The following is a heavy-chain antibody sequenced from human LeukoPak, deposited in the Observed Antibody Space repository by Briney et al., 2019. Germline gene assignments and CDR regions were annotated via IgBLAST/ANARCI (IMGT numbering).Heavy chain of an antibody. CDR3: ARNSRLAYYYYMDV. CDR1: GYTFTGYY. J-gene: IGHJ6*03. V-gene: IGHV1-2*02. D-gene: IGHD6-13*01. Sequence: ASVKVSCKASGYTFTGYYMHWVRQAPGQGLEWMGWINPNSGGTNYAQKFQGRVTMTRDTSISTAYMELSRLRSDDTAVYYSARNSRLAYYYYMDVWGKGTTVTVSS. CDR2: INPNSGGT.